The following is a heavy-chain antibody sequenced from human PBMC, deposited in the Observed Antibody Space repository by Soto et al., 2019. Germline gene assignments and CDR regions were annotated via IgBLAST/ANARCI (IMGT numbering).Heavy chain of an antibody. CDR3: ARAVDSSGYYYASNFDY. CDR1: GGTFSSYA. Sequence: QVQLVQSGAEVKKPGSSVKVSCKASGGTFSSYAISWVRQAPGQGLEWMGGIIPIFGTANYAQKFQGRVTITADESTSTACMELSSLRSEDTAVYYCARAVDSSGYYYASNFDYWGQGTLVTVSS. V-gene: IGHV1-69*12. D-gene: IGHD3-22*01. J-gene: IGHJ4*02. CDR2: IIPIFGTA.